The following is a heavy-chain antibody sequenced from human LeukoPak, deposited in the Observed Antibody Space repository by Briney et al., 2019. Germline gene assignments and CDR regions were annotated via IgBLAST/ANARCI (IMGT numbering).Heavy chain of an antibody. CDR3: AITIFGVVFDY. Sequence: SQTLSLTCTVSGGSISSGGYYWSWIRQPPGKGLEWIGYIYHSGSTYYNPSLKSRVTISVDRSKNQFSLKLSSVTAADTAVYYCAITIFGVVFDYWGQGTLVTVSS. D-gene: IGHD3-3*01. J-gene: IGHJ4*02. CDR2: IYHSGST. V-gene: IGHV4-30-2*01. CDR1: GGSISSGGYY.